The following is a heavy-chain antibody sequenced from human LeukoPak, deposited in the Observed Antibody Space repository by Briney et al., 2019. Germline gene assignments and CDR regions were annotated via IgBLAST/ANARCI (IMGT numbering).Heavy chain of an antibody. J-gene: IGHJ4*01. D-gene: IGHD2-21*02. CDR1: GYRFISNY. Sequence: ASVKVSCKASGYRFISNYIQWVRQAPGLGPEWMGWMHPGNGNTRYAEKFQDRVTMTRDTSINTAYMDLSSLRSDDTAVYYCAREGSYCVGGDCYSFDFWGHGTLITVSS. CDR3: AREGSYCVGGDCYSFDF. V-gene: IGHV1-2*02. CDR2: MHPGNGNT.